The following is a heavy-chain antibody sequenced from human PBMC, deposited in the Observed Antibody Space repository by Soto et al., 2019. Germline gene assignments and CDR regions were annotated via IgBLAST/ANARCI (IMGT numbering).Heavy chain of an antibody. J-gene: IGHJ6*02. V-gene: IGHV1-46*01. Sequence: ASVKVSCKASGYTFTSYYMHWVRQAPGQGLEWMGIINPSGGSTSYAQKFQGRVTMTRDTSTSTVYMELSSPRCEDTAVYYGASHTLYYDDSSGIKGGGMDVWGQGTTVTVSS. D-gene: IGHD3-22*01. CDR3: ASHTLYYDDSSGIKGGGMDV. CDR2: INPSGGST. CDR1: GYTFTSYY.